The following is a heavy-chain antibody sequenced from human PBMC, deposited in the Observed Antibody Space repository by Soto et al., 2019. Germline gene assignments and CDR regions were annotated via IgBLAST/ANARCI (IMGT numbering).Heavy chain of an antibody. J-gene: IGHJ4*02. Sequence: EASVKVSCKASGYTFTSYGISWVRQAPGQGLEWMGWISAYNGNTNYAQKLQGRVTMTTDTSTSTAYMELRSLRSDDTAVYYCARDWGGVTFGGVIGHFDYWGQGTLVTVSS. CDR3: ARDWGGVTFGGVIGHFDY. CDR2: ISAYNGNT. CDR1: GYTFTSYG. V-gene: IGHV1-18*01. D-gene: IGHD3-16*02.